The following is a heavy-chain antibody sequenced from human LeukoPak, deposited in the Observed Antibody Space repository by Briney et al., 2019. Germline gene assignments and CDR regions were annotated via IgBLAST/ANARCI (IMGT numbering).Heavy chain of an antibody. V-gene: IGHV3-15*07. CDR1: GFTFSNAW. J-gene: IGHJ4*02. Sequence: GGSLRLSCAASGFTFSNAWMNWVRQAPGKGLEWVGRIKSKTDGGTTDYAAPVKGRFTISRDDSKNTLYLQMNSLKTEDTAVYYCTTPKFPDYGDYFFDYWGRGTLVTVSS. D-gene: IGHD4-17*01. CDR2: IKSKTDGGTT. CDR3: TTPKFPDYGDYFFDY.